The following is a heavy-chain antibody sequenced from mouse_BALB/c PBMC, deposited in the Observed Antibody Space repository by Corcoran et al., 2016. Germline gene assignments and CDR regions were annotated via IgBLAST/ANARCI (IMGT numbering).Heavy chain of an antibody. Sequence: QIQLVQSGPELKKPGETVKISCKASGYTFTNYGMNWVKQAPGKGLKWMGWINTYTGEPTYADDFKGRFAFSLETSASTAYLQINNLKNEDTSTYFCARDPAWFAYWGQGTLVTVSA. CDR3: ARDPAWFAY. CDR2: INTYTGEP. CDR1: GYTFTNYG. J-gene: IGHJ3*01. V-gene: IGHV9-3-1*01.